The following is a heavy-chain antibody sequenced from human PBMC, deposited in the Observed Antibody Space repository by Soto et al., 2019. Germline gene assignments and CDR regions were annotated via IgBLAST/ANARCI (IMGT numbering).Heavy chain of an antibody. Sequence: QVQLQESGPGLVKPPGTLSLTCAVSGASIISENWWTWVRQSPGKGLEWIGEIHHTGSTTYNPSLDSRVTMSVDKSKNHFSLILSSVTAADTALYYCAKSWELRRFFASWGQGTLVTVSS. D-gene: IGHD1-26*01. J-gene: IGHJ4*02. CDR1: GASIISENW. CDR3: AKSWELRRFFAS. V-gene: IGHV4-4*03. CDR2: IHHTGST.